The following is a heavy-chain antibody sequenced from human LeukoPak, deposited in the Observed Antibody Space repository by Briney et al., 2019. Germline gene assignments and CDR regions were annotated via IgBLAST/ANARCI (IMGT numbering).Heavy chain of an antibody. D-gene: IGHD3-10*01. Sequence: PGGSLRLSCAASGFTFSSYSMNWVRQAPGKGLEWVSSISSSSSYIYYADSVKGRFTISRDNAKNSLYLQMNSLRAEDTAVYYCARDPVLWFGEPRGYWGQGTLVTVSS. V-gene: IGHV3-21*01. J-gene: IGHJ4*02. CDR1: GFTFSSYS. CDR2: ISSSSSYI. CDR3: ARDPVLWFGEPRGY.